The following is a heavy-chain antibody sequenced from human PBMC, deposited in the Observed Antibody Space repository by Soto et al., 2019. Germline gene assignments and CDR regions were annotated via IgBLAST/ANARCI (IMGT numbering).Heavy chain of an antibody. CDR1: GFTFSSYW. V-gene: IGHV3-74*01. D-gene: IGHD5-12*01. CDR2: INSDGSST. J-gene: IGHJ6*02. Sequence: GGSLRLSCAASGFTFSSYWMHWVCQAPGKGLVWVSRINSDGSSTSYADSVKGRFTISRDNAKNTLYLQMNGLRAEDTAVYYCAREGATIVRYYYGMDVWGQGTTVTVSS. CDR3: AREGATIVRYYYGMDV.